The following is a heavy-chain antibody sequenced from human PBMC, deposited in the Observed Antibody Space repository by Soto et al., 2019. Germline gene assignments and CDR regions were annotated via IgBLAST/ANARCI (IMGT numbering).Heavy chain of an antibody. Sequence: LEILSLTCTVSGGSISSYYWSWIRQPPGKGLEWIGYIYYSGSTNYNPSLKSRVTISVDTSKNQFSLKLSSVTAADTAVYYCARPTYNSGSPFDYWGQGTLVTVSS. V-gene: IGHV4-59*01. J-gene: IGHJ4*02. D-gene: IGHD1-20*01. CDR1: GGSISSYY. CDR2: IYYSGST. CDR3: ARPTYNSGSPFDY.